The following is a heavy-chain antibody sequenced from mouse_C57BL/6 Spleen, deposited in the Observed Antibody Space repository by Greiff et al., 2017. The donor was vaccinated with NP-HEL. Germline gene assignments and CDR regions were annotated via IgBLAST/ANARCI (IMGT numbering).Heavy chain of an antibody. J-gene: IGHJ3*01. V-gene: IGHV1-22*01. D-gene: IGHD1-1*01. CDR1: GYTFTDYN. Sequence: VQLQQSGPELVKPGASVKMSCKASGYTFTDYNMHWVKQSHGKSLEWIGYINPNNGGTSYNQKFKGKATLTVNKSSSTAYMELRSLTSEESAVYYCARTLYGSTAWFAYWGQGTLVTVSA. CDR3: ARTLYGSTAWFAY. CDR2: INPNNGGT.